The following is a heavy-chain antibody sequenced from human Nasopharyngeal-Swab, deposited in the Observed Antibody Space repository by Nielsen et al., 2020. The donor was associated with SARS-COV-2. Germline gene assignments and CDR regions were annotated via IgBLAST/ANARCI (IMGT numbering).Heavy chain of an antibody. V-gene: IGHV3-43D*03. J-gene: IGHJ4*02. Sequence: GGSLRLSCAASGFTFDDHSMHWVRQAPGKGLEWVSLITWNAGYTYYSDSVKGRFTISRDNSKKSHYLQMSSLRPEDTALYYCVKDMTLHTYGETHFDYWGQGTLVTVSS. D-gene: IGHD5-18*01. CDR1: GFTFDDHS. CDR2: ITWNAGYT. CDR3: VKDMTLHTYGETHFDY.